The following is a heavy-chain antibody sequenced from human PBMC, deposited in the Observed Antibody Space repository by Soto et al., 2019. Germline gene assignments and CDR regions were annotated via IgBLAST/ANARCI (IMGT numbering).Heavy chain of an antibody. CDR2: INPSGDAT. Sequence: QVLLVQSGAEVKKPGASVKVSCKASGFPFTTYYMHWVRQAPGQGLEWMGVINPSGDATTYAQSFQGRVTMTKDTSWSTVYMELSSLRSEETAVYYCARDWELGYWGQGTLVTVSS. CDR1: GFPFTTYY. CDR3: ARDWELGY. D-gene: IGHD3-10*01. J-gene: IGHJ4*02. V-gene: IGHV1-46*01.